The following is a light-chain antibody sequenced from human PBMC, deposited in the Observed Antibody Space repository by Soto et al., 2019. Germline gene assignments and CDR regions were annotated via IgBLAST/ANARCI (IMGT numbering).Light chain of an antibody. CDR3: QSYDSSLSALYV. CDR1: SSNIGAGYE. V-gene: IGLV1-40*01. Sequence: QSVLTQPPSVSGAPGQRVTISCTGSSSNIGAGYEVHWFQQLPGTAPKLLIYGNTNRPSGVPDRFSGSKSDTSASLAITGLQPEDEADYYSQSYDSSLSALYVFGTGTKVTVL. CDR2: GNT. J-gene: IGLJ1*01.